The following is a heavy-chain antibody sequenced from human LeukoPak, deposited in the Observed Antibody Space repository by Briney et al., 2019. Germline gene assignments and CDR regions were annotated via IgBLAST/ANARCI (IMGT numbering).Heavy chain of an antibody. Sequence: SETLSLTCTVSGDSISSSYWSWVRQPPGKGLEWIGYIYYSGSTNYNPSLKSRVTISVDTSKNQFSLKLSSVTAADTAMYYCARGRSSFNIWGQGTMVTVSS. J-gene: IGHJ3*02. CDR3: ARGRSSFNI. D-gene: IGHD6-19*01. CDR1: GDSISSSY. V-gene: IGHV4-59*01. CDR2: IYYSGST.